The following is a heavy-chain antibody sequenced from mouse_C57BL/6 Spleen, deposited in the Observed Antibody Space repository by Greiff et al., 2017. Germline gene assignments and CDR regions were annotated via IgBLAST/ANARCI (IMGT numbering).Heavy chain of an antibody. Sequence: VQLQQPGAELVRPGTSVKLSCKASGYTFTSYWMHWVKQRPGQGLEWIGVIDLSDSYTNYNQKFKGKATLTVDTSSSTAYMQLSSLTSEDSAVYYCASTTVVEGDAMDYWGQGTSVTVSS. V-gene: IGHV1-59*01. J-gene: IGHJ4*01. CDR3: ASTTVVEGDAMDY. CDR2: IDLSDSYT. D-gene: IGHD1-1*01. CDR1: GYTFTSYW.